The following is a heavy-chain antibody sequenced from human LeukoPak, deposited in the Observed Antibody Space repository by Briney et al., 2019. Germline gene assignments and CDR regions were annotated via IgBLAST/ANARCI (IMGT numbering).Heavy chain of an antibody. CDR2: MNPNSGVT. J-gene: IGHJ4*02. D-gene: IGHD2-15*01. V-gene: IGHV1-2*02. Sequence: ASVKVSFKASGYTFTAYYIHWVRQAPGQGLEWMGWMNPNSGVTIFAQEFQGRVTMTRDTSIYTAYMELRTLRSDDTAVYYCAREEKVAAATIDYWGQGTLVTVSS. CDR1: GYTFTAYY. CDR3: AREEKVAAATIDY.